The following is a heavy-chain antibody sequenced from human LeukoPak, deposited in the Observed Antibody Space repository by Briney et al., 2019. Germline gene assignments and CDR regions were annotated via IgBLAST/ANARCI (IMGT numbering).Heavy chain of an antibody. CDR1: GGSISSGGYY. CDR2: IYYSGST. V-gene: IGHV4-31*03. CDR3: ARESGSYRYFFDY. D-gene: IGHD1-26*01. J-gene: IGHJ4*02. Sequence: SQTLSLTCTVSGGSISSGGYYWSWIRQHPGKGLEWIGYIYYSGSTYYNPSLKSRVTISLDTSKNHFSLKLRSVTAADTAVYYCARESGSYRYFFDYWGQGTLVTVSS.